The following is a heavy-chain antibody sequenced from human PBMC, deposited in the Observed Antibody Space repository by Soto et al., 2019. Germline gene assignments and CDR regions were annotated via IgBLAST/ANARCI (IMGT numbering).Heavy chain of an antibody. Sequence: ASVKVSCKASGYTFTSYGISWVRQAPGQGLEWMGWISAYNGNTNYAQKLQGRGTMTTDTSTSTAYMELRSLRSDDTAVYYCARDLDTAMVTPFDYWGQGTLVTVSS. CDR1: GYTFTSYG. D-gene: IGHD5-18*01. J-gene: IGHJ4*02. V-gene: IGHV1-18*04. CDR3: ARDLDTAMVTPFDY. CDR2: ISAYNGNT.